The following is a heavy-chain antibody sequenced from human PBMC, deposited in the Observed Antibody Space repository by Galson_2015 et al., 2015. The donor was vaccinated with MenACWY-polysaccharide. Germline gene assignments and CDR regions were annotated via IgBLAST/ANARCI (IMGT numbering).Heavy chain of an antibody. Sequence: SVKVSCKASGYTFTSYGISWVRQAPGQGLEWMGWISAYNGNTNYAQKLQGRVTMTTDTSTTTAYMELRSLRSDDTAAYYCARDLGIAAAGNSFDYWGQGTLVTVSS. D-gene: IGHD6-13*01. V-gene: IGHV1-18*01. CDR3: ARDLGIAAAGNSFDY. CDR2: ISAYNGNT. J-gene: IGHJ4*02. CDR1: GYTFTSYG.